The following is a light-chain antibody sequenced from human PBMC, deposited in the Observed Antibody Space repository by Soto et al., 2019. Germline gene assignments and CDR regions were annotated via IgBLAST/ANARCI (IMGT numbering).Light chain of an antibody. V-gene: IGKV3-15*01. CDR2: GAS. CDR3: QQYNKWPLT. Sequence: EIVMTQSPATLSVSPGERATLSCRASQSLNGNLAWYQQKPGQGPRLLIYGASTRATGIPARLSGSGSGTEFTLTISRLQSEDFAVYHCQQYNKWPLTFGGGTKVEIK. J-gene: IGKJ4*01. CDR1: QSLNGN.